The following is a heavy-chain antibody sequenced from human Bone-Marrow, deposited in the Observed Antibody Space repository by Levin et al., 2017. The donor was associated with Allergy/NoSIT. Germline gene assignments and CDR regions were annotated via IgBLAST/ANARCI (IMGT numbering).Heavy chain of an antibody. CDR2: IYSGGST. J-gene: IGHJ6*03. V-gene: IGHV3-53*01. CDR1: GFTVSSNY. Sequence: GGFLRLSCAASGFTVSSNYMSWVRQAPGKGLEWVSVIYSGGSTYYADSVKGRFTISRDNSKNTLYLQMNSLRAEDTAVYYCAREAVVPAAIFPRGYYYYYMDVWGKGTTVTVSS. CDR3: AREAVVPAAIFPRGYYYYYMDV. D-gene: IGHD2-2*02.